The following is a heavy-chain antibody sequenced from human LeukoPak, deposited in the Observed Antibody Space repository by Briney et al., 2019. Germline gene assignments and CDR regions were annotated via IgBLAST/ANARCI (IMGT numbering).Heavy chain of an antibody. CDR3: ARDLSVSGQLLSTSAFDI. Sequence: SETLSLTCTVSGGSISSGDYYWSWIRQPPGKGLGWIGYIYYSGSTYYNPSLKSRVTISVDTSKNQFSLKLSSVTAADTAVYYCARDLSVSGQLLSTSAFDIWAKGQWSPSLQ. D-gene: IGHD3-10*01. CDR1: GGSISSGDYY. V-gene: IGHV4-30-4*01. J-gene: IGHJ3*02. CDR2: IYYSGST.